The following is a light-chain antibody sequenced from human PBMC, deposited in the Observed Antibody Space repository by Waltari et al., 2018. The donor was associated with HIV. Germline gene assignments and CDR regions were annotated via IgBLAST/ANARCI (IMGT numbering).Light chain of an antibody. CDR1: SSDVGGYYY. CDR3: CAYAGSYTLV. Sequence: QSALTQPRSVSGSPGPSVTISCTGTSSDVGGYYYVSWYQQNPGTAPRLMIYESSKRPSGVPGRVSGAKSGNTASLTSAGLQAEDEADYCCCAYAGSYTLVFGGGTKVTVL. J-gene: IGLJ3*02. V-gene: IGLV2-11*01. CDR2: ESS.